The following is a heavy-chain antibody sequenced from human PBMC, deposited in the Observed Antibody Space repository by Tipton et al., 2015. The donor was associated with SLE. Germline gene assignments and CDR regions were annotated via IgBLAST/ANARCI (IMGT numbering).Heavy chain of an antibody. V-gene: IGHV4-4*02. CDR3: ARGSGGTYCDAFDI. D-gene: IGHD1-26*01. Sequence: SLRLSCAASGFTFSSYTMNWVRQPSGKGLEWIGEISHSGSTKYNPSLKSRGTISVDKSNDQFSLRLSSVTAADTAVYYCARGSGGTYCDAFDIWGQGTLVTVSS. CDR1: GFTFSSYTM. J-gene: IGHJ3*02. CDR2: ISHSGST.